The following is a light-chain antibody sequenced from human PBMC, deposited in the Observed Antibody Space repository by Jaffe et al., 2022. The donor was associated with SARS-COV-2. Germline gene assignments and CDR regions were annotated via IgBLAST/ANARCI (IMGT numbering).Light chain of an antibody. J-gene: IGKJ4*01. V-gene: IGKV1-27*01. CDR2: AAS. Sequence: DIQMTQSPSSLSASVGDRVTITCRASQGISNYLAWYQQKPGKVPKLLIFAASTLQSGVPSRFNGSGSGTDFALTISGLQPEDVATYYCQKCNSAPRTFGGGTKVEIK. CDR1: QGISNY. CDR3: QKCNSAPRT.